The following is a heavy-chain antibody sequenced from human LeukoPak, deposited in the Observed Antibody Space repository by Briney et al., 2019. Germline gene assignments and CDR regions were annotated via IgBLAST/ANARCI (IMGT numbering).Heavy chain of an antibody. J-gene: IGHJ4*02. Sequence: GGSLRLSCAASGFTFSSYAMSWVRQAPGKGLEWVSAISGSGGSTYYADSVKGRFTISRDNSKNTLYLQMNSLRAEDTAVYYCAEASRSYSSSWSDYWGQGTLVTVSS. V-gene: IGHV3-23*01. CDR2: ISGSGGST. CDR3: AEASRSYSSSWSDY. D-gene: IGHD6-13*01. CDR1: GFTFSSYA.